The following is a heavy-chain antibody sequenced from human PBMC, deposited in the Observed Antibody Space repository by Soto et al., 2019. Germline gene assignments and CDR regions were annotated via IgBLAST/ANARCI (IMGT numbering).Heavy chain of an antibody. CDR1: GGSISSGDYY. V-gene: IGHV4-30-4*01. J-gene: IGHJ6*02. Sequence: SETLSLTCTVSGGSISSGDYYWSWIRQPPGKGLEWIGYIYYSGSTYYNPSLKSRVTISVDTSKNQFSLKLSSVTAADTAVYYCARVGAAAGTGWNYGMDVWGQGTTVTAP. CDR2: IYYSGST. D-gene: IGHD6-13*01. CDR3: ARVGAAAGTGWNYGMDV.